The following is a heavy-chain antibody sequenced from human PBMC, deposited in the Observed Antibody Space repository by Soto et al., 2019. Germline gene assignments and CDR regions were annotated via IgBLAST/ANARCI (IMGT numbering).Heavy chain of an antibody. V-gene: IGHV4-59*01. D-gene: IGHD4-17*01. J-gene: IGHJ6*02. CDR3: ARERRKIRLQVTTFPYYLLYV. Sequence: SETLSLTCTVSGGSISSYYWSWIRQPPGKGLECIGYIYYSGSTNYNPSLKSRVTISVDTSKNQFSLKLSSVTAADTAVYYCARERRKIRLQVTTFPYYLLYVWGQGTTVTVSS. CDR1: GGSISSYY. CDR2: IYYSGST.